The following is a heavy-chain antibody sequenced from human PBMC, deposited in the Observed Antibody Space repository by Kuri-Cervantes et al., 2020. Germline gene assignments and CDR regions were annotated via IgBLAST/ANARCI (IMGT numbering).Heavy chain of an antibody. J-gene: IGHJ5*02. V-gene: IGHV3-9*01. D-gene: IGHD3-10*01. CDR2: ISWNSGSI. Sequence: SLKISCAAPGFTFDDYAMHWVRQAPGKGLEWVSGISWNSGSIGYADSVKGRFTISRDNSKSTLYLQMNSLRAEDTAVYYCANDRGGSAWGQGTLVTVSS. CDR1: GFTFDDYA. CDR3: ANDRGGSA.